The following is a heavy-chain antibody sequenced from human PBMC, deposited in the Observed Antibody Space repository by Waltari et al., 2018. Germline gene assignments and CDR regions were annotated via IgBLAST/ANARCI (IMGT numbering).Heavy chain of an antibody. V-gene: IGHV3-33*01. CDR3: ARDGARYSNYPEGMDV. D-gene: IGHD4-4*01. Sequence: QVQLVESGGGVVQPGRSLRLSCAASGFTCSSYGMHWVRQAPGKGLEWVAVIWYDGSNKYYADSVKGRFTISRDNSKNTLYLQMNSLRAEDTAVYYCARDGARYSNYPEGMDVWGQGTTVTVSS. J-gene: IGHJ6*02. CDR1: GFTCSSYG. CDR2: IWYDGSNK.